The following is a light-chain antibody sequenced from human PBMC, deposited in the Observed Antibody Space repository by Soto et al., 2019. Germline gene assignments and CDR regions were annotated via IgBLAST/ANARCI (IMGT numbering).Light chain of an antibody. V-gene: IGKV3-11*01. CDR2: DAS. CDR3: QQYNSWPLT. J-gene: IGKJ4*01. CDR1: QSVSAY. Sequence: EIVLTQSPATLSLSPGERATLSCRASQSVSAYLAWYQQKPDQAPRLLIYDASNRATGVPTRISGSGSGTEFTLTISSLQSEDFAVYYCQQYNSWPLTFGGGTKVDIK.